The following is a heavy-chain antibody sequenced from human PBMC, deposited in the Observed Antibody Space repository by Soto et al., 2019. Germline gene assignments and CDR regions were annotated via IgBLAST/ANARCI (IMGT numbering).Heavy chain of an antibody. V-gene: IGHV4-31*02. CDR3: ALAVGPTTGLDY. CDR1: GASTVSHYH. CDR2: IFNSGTT. Sequence: QVQLQESGPGLVKPSQTLSLTCSVSGASTVSHYHWTWIRQPPGKGLEWMGYIFNSGTTFYNPSLTSGLSISMETSGNHFSLELRSVTAADTAVYYCALAVGPTTGLDYWGQGTLVTVSS. J-gene: IGHJ4*02. D-gene: IGHD1-26*01.